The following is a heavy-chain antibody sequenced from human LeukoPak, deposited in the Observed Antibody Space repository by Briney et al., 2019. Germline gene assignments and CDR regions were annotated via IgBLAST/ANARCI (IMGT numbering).Heavy chain of an antibody. V-gene: IGHV1-8*02. CDR1: GYTFTSYD. Sequence: ASVKVSCKASGYTFTSYDINWVRQATGQGLEWMGWMNPNSGNTGYAQKFQGRVTMTMDPSISTAYMELSSLRSEDTAVYYCARRSDDYDSSAYYHWGQGTLVTVSS. CDR3: ARRSDDYDSSAYYH. J-gene: IGHJ4*02. D-gene: IGHD3-22*01. CDR2: MNPNSGNT.